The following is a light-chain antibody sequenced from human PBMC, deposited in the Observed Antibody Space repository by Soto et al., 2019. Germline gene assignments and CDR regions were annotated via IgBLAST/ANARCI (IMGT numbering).Light chain of an antibody. J-gene: IGLJ2*01. Sequence: QSVLTQPPSRPGPPGRGAFSLFFGTAPTIGSPSSIASGYVYWYQQLPGTTPKLLIYRNTQRHSGVPDRFSGSKSGTSASLAISGLRSEDEGYYYCASWDDILSGGIFGGGTKLTVL. CDR2: RNT. V-gene: IGLV1-47*01. CDR1: PSSIASGY. CDR3: ASWDDILSGGI.